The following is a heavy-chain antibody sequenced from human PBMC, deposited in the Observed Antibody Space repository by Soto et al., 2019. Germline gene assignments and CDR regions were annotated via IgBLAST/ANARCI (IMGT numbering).Heavy chain of an antibody. Sequence: GGSLRLSCAASGFTFSSYAMSWVRQAPGKGLEWVSAISGSGGSTYYADSVKGRFTISRDNSKNTLYLQMNSLRAEDTAVYYCAKGIAAAGMILGFDYWGHGTLVTVSS. CDR1: GFTFSSYA. D-gene: IGHD6-13*01. V-gene: IGHV3-23*01. J-gene: IGHJ4*01. CDR2: ISGSGGST. CDR3: AKGIAAAGMILGFDY.